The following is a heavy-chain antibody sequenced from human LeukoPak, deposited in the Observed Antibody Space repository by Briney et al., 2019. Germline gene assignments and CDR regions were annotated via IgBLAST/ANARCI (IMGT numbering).Heavy chain of an antibody. D-gene: IGHD6-13*01. V-gene: IGHV4-34*01. CDR1: GGSFSGYY. Sequence: SETLSLTCAVYGGSFSGYYWSWIRQPPGKGLEWIGEINHSGSTNYNPSLKSRVTISVDTSKNQFSLKLSSATAADTAVYYCARRSSSWYQVIDYWGQGTLVTVSS. CDR3: ARRSSSWYQVIDY. J-gene: IGHJ4*02. CDR2: INHSGST.